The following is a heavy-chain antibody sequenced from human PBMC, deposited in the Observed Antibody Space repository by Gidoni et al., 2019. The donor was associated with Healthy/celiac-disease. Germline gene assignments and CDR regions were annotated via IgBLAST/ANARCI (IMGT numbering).Heavy chain of an antibody. Sequence: EVQLVESGGGSVQPGGALSFPCAASGFTFSSYAMSWVREAPRKGLEWFSAISGSGGSTYYADSVKGRFTISRDNSKNTLYLQMNSLRAEDTAVYYCAKAQAYRGATRGERNWFDPWGQGTLVTVSS. CDR2: ISGSGGST. J-gene: IGHJ5*02. CDR3: AKAQAYRGATRGERNWFDP. V-gene: IGHV3-23*04. D-gene: IGHD1-26*01. CDR1: GFTFSSYA.